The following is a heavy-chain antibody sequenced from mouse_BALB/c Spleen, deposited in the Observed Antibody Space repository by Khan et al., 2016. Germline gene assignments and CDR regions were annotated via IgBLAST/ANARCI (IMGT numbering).Heavy chain of an antibody. V-gene: IGHV4-1*02. CDR2: INTDSSTI. CDR1: GFDFSRYW. CDR3: ARAGYYGYLVN. D-gene: IGHD1-1*01. Sequence: EVQLVESGGGLVQPGGSLKLSCAASGFDFSRYWMSWVRQAPGKGLEWIGEINTDSSTIKYTPYLKDKFIISRDNAKNTLYLQMRKVRSEDTVLYYCARAGYYGYLVNWGQGTLVTFSA. J-gene: IGHJ3*01.